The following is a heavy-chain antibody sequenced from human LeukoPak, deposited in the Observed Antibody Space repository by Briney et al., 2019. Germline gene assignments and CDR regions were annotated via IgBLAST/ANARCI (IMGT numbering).Heavy chain of an antibody. CDR2: INHSGST. V-gene: IGHV4-38-2*02. Sequence: SETLSLTCTVSGYSISSGYYWSWIRQPPGKGLEWIGEINHSGSTNYNPSLKSRVTISVDTSKNQFSLKLSSVTAADTAAYYCARRWVATGMSDLDYWGQGTLVTVSS. D-gene: IGHD5-12*01. CDR1: GYSISSGYY. CDR3: ARRWVATGMSDLDY. J-gene: IGHJ4*02.